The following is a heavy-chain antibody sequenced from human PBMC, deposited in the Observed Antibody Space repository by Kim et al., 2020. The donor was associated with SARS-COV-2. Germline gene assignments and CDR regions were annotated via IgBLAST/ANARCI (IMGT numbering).Heavy chain of an antibody. D-gene: IGHD5-12*01. Sequence: GGSLRLSCAASGFTFGNYAMNWVRQAPEKGLEWVSTIRGTDYSTYYAGSVKGRFTISRDNSMNTLYLQMDSLRADDTAIYYCARGRSSNSRYSGYASTGFDFSGQGTLVTVSS. V-gene: IGHV3-23*01. CDR3: ARGRSSNSRYSGYASTGFDF. CDR2: IRGTDYST. J-gene: IGHJ4*02. CDR1: GFTFGNYA.